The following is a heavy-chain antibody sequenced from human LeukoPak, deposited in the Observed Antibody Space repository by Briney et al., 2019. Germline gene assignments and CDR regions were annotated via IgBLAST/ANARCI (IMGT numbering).Heavy chain of an antibody. CDR1: GFTVSGTY. V-gene: IGHV3-53*01. J-gene: IGHJ5*02. D-gene: IGHD6-19*01. CDR3: AGDRRTSGWYAS. CDR2: IFTTGTT. Sequence: PGGSLRLSCVVSGFTVSGTYISWFRQTPGKGLEWVSVIFTTGTTYYADSVKGRFTLYRDNVENTVHLQMSSLTAEDTALYYCAGDRRTSGWYASWGQGTLVTVSS.